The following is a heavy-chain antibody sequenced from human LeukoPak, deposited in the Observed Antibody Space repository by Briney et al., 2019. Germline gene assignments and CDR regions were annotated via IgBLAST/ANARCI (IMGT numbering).Heavy chain of an antibody. D-gene: IGHD2-2*01. CDR1: GFTFSNAW. CDR3: TTAYCSSTSCYPYYYYGMDV. Sequence: GGSLRLSCAASGFTFSNAWMSWVRQAPGKGLEWVGRIKSKTDGGTTDYAAPVKGRFTISRDDSKNTLYLQMNSLKTEDTAVYYSTTAYCSSTSCYPYYYYGMDVWGQGTTVTVSS. CDR2: IKSKTDGGTT. V-gene: IGHV3-15*01. J-gene: IGHJ6*02.